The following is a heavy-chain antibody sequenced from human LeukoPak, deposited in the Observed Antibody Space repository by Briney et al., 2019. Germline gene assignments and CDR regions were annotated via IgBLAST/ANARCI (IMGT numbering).Heavy chain of an antibody. CDR3: ARSEERVGATNFDY. Sequence: LRLSCAASGFTLSTYEMTWIRQPPGKGLEWIGEINHSGSTNYNPSLKSRVTISVDTSKNQFSLKLSSVTAADTAVYYCARSEERVGATNFDYWGQGTLVTVSS. D-gene: IGHD1-26*01. V-gene: IGHV4-34*01. J-gene: IGHJ4*02. CDR2: INHSGST. CDR1: GFTLSTYE.